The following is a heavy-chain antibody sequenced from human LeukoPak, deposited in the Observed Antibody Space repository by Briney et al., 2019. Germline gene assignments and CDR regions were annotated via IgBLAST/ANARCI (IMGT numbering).Heavy chain of an antibody. CDR2: MNPNSGNT. V-gene: IGHV1-8*01. CDR3: ARALRRGYSASNY. D-gene: IGHD5-12*01. J-gene: IGHJ4*02. CDR1: GYTFTSYD. Sequence: ASVKVSCKASGYTFTSYDINWVRQATGQGLEWMGWMNPNSGNTGYAQKYQGRVAMTRNTSISTAYMELSSLRSEDTAVYYCARALRRGYSASNYWGQGTLVTVSS.